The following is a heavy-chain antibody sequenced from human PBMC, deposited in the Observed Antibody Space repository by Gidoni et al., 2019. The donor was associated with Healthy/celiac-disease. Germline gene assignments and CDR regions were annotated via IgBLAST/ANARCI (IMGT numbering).Heavy chain of an antibody. D-gene: IGHD3-10*01. CDR1: GFTFSNAW. V-gene: IGHV3-15*01. CDR2: IKSKTDGGTT. Sequence: EVQLVESGGGLVKPGGSLRLSCAASGFTFSNAWMSWVRQAPGKGLEWVGRIKSKTDGGTTDYAAPVKGRFTISRDDSKNTLYLQMNSLKTEDTAVYYCTTDPLLWFRELPFDYWGQGTLVTVSS. J-gene: IGHJ4*02. CDR3: TTDPLLWFRELPFDY.